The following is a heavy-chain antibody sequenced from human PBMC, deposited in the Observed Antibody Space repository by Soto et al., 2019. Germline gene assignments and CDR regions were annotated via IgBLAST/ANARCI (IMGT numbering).Heavy chain of an antibody. V-gene: IGHV4-34*01. CDR3: ARESHDILTGPPWVWYFDL. CDR1: GGSFSGYY. D-gene: IGHD3-9*01. J-gene: IGHJ2*01. CDR2: INDRGSI. Sequence: QVQLQQWGAGPLRPLETLSLTCGVSGGSFSGYYWAWIRQSPGKGLEWIGEINDRGSINYNPSLKSRVSISVDTSKNHSPLTLRSVPAADTAVYYCARESHDILTGPPWVWYFDLWGRGTLVSVSS.